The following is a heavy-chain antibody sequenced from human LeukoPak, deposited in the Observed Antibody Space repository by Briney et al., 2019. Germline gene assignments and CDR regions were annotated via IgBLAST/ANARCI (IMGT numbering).Heavy chain of an antibody. CDR2: INHSGST. J-gene: IGHJ4*02. V-gene: IGHV4-34*01. CDR3: ARGPYYYGSGSYYRY. Sequence: PSETLSLTCAVYGGSFSGYYWSWIRQPPGKGLEWIGEINHSGSTNYNPSLKSRVTISVDTSKNQFSLKLSSVTAADTAVYYCARGPYYYGSGSYYRYWGQGTLVTVSS. CDR1: GGSFSGYY. D-gene: IGHD3-10*01.